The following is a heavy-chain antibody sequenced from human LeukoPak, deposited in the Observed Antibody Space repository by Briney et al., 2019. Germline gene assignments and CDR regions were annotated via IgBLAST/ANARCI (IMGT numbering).Heavy chain of an antibody. Sequence: GGSLRLSCAASGFTFSSYWMSWVRQAPGKGLEWVANIKKDGSEKYYVDSVKGRFTISRDNAKNSLYLQMNSLGAEDTAVYYCARDEGQFEPDFDYWGQGTLVTVSS. CDR1: GFTFSSYW. J-gene: IGHJ4*02. CDR2: IKKDGSEK. V-gene: IGHV3-7*01. CDR3: ARDEGQFEPDFDY. D-gene: IGHD1-14*01.